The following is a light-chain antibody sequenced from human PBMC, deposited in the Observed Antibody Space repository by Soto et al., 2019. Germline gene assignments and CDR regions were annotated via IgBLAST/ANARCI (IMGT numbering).Light chain of an antibody. CDR3: QHRSSWPPIP. Sequence: EIVLTQSPATLSLSPGERATLSCRASQSVSIYLAWYQQKPGQAPRLLIYDTSNRAAGIPARFSARGSGTEFTLIISSREPEDSAVYYCQHRSSWPPIPFGLGTRLEI. J-gene: IGKJ5*01. CDR1: QSVSIY. V-gene: IGKV3-11*01. CDR2: DTS.